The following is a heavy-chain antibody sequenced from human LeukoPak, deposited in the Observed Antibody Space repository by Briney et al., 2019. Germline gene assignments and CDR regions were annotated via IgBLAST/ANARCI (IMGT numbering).Heavy chain of an antibody. J-gene: IGHJ4*02. D-gene: IGHD3-10*01. CDR1: GFSLSAYN. V-gene: IGHV3-48*04. CDR3: VRDRGSYRPIDY. CDR2: ISSSSATI. Sequence: GGSLRLSCEGSGFSLSAYNMNWVRQAPGKGLESVSYISSSSATIFYADSVKGRFTISRDNAENSLYLEMNSLRVEDTAIYYCVRDRGSYRPIDYWGQGTLVTVSS.